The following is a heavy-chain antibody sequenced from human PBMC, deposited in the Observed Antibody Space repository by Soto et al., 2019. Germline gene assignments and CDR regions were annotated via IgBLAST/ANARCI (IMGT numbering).Heavy chain of an antibody. CDR3: ARGGGWDWHYDY. CDR2: MHSAGRT. Sequence: PSETLSLTCTVSGGSLTGFYWTWIRQPPGKRPEWIGYMHSAGRTDYNPSLRSRVTMSLDTSENQFSLKVRSVTAADTAIYYCARGGGWDWHYDYWGQGTLVNVSS. CDR1: GGSLTGFY. D-gene: IGHD6-19*01. V-gene: IGHV4-59*01. J-gene: IGHJ4*02.